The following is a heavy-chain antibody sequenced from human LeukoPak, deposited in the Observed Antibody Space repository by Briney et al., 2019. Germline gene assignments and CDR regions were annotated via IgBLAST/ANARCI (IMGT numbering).Heavy chain of an antibody. J-gene: IGHJ4*02. CDR3: ARGGVLRYFDWLAY. D-gene: IGHD3-9*01. CDR2: IYYSGST. V-gene: IGHV4-39*01. Sequence: SETLSLTCTASGGPISSGIHFWGWIRQPPGKGLEWIGSIYYSGSTYYNPSLKSRVTISVDTSKNQFSLKLSSVTAADTAVYYCARGGVLRYFDWLAYWGQGTLVTVSS. CDR1: GGPISSGIHF.